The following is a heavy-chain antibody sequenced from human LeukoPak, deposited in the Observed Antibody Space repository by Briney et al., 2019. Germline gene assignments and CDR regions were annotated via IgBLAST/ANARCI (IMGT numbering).Heavy chain of an antibody. D-gene: IGHD5-18*01. J-gene: IGHJ4*02. CDR2: ISSSSSYI. CDR3: ARDPSPLVDTAMAYDY. CDR1: GFTFSSYS. Sequence: GGSLRLSCAASGFTFSSYSMNWVRQAPGKGLEWVSPISSSSSYIYYADSVKGRFTISRDNAKNSLYLQMNNLRAEDTAVYYCARDPSPLVDTAMAYDYWGQGTLVTVSS. V-gene: IGHV3-21*01.